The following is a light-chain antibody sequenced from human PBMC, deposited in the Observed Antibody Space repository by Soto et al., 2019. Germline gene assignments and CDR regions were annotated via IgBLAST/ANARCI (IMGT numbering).Light chain of an antibody. V-gene: IGLV3-21*02. CDR1: NFGPTS. CDR2: DDG. CDR3: QVWDSRGDQVV. Sequence: SYELTQPPSVSVAPGQTAGITCGGANFGPTSVHWFQQRPGQAPVLVIYDDGDRPSGIPDRFSGSTSGNTATLTISRVEVGDEADYYCQVWDSRGDQVVFGGGTKLTVL. J-gene: IGLJ2*01.